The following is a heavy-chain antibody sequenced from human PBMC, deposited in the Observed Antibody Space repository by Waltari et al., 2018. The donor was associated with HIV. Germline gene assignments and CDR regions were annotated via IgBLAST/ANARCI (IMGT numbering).Heavy chain of an antibody. J-gene: IGHJ3*02. V-gene: IGHV1-69*13. Sequence: QVQLVQSGAEVKKPGSSVKVSCKASGGTFSSYAISWVRQAPGQGLEWMEGSIPIFGKANYAQKCPGRVTITADESTSTAYMELSSLRSEDTAVYYCARGHSGSSDDAFDIWGQGTMVTVSS. CDR2: SIPIFGKA. CDR1: GGTFSSYA. D-gene: IGHD1-26*01. CDR3: ARGHSGSSDDAFDI.